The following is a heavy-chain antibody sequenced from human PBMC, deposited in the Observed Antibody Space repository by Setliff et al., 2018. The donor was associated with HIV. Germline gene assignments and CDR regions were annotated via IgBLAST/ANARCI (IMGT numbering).Heavy chain of an antibody. J-gene: IGHJ4*02. CDR1: GFTFSNHW. CDR2: IWYDGNRK. V-gene: IGHV3-33*08. CDR3: ATLARFAPDY. Sequence: PGGSLRLSCVGSGFTFSNHWMQWVRQAPGKGLEWVAVIWYDGNRKEYADSVKGRFTISRDNSKNTVYLQMSTLRAEDTAIYSCATLARFAPDYWSQGTQVTVSS.